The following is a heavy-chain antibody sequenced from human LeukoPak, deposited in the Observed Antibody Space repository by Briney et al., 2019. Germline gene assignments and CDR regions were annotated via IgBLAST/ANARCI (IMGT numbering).Heavy chain of an antibody. CDR3: AKDIWVRGGQLDAFDI. V-gene: IGHV3-48*03. D-gene: IGHD3-10*01. CDR1: GFTFSSYE. CDR2: ISSSGSTI. Sequence: GGSLRLSCAASGFTFSSYEMNWVRQAPGEGLEWVSYISSSGSTIYYADSVKGRFTISRDNAKNSLYLQMNSLRAEDTALYYCAKDIWVRGGQLDAFDIWGQGTMVTVSS. J-gene: IGHJ3*02.